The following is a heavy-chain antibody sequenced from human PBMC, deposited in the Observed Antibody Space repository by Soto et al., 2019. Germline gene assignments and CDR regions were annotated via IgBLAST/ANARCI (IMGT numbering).Heavy chain of an antibody. V-gene: IGHV3-13*04. D-gene: IGHD6-19*01. Sequence: EVQLVESGGGLVQPGGSLRLSCAASGFTFSRYDMHWVRQATGEGLEWVSAIGTAGDTYYPGSVKGRFTISRDNAKNSLCLQMGSLRAGDTAIYYCARAFTGGWYIPWGQGALVTVSS. CDR3: ARAFTGGWYIP. CDR2: IGTAGDT. CDR1: GFTFSRYD. J-gene: IGHJ5*02.